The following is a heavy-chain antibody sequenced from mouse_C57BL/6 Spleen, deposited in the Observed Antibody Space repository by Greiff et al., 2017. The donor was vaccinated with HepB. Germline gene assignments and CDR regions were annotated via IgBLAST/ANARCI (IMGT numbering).Heavy chain of an antibody. CDR2: ISGGGGNT. CDR3: ASRLRTLDYAMDY. V-gene: IGHV5-9*01. D-gene: IGHD1-1*01. Sequence: DVQLVESGGGLVKPGGSLKLSCAASGFTFSSYTMSWVRQTPEKRLEWVATISGGGGNTYYPDSVKGRFTISRDNAKNTLYLQMSSLRSEDTALYYCASRLRTLDYAMDYWGQGTSVTVSS. CDR1: GFTFSSYT. J-gene: IGHJ4*01.